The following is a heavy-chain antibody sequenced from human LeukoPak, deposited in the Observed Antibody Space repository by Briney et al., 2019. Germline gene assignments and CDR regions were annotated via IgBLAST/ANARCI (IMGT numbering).Heavy chain of an antibody. CDR2: MYPGGSDI. V-gene: IGHV5-51*01. CDR3: ASRTGSYYPFDS. Sequence: GESLKISCKGSGYSFSNYYIDWVRQMPGKGLEWMGVMYPGGSDIRYSPSFQGQVTISAAKSIDTAYLQWSSLKASDSAMYYCASRTGSYYPFDSWGQGTLVTVSS. D-gene: IGHD1-26*01. CDR1: GYSFSNYY. J-gene: IGHJ4*02.